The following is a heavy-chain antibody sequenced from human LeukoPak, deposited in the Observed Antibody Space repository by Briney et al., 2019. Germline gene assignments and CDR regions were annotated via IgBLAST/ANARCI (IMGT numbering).Heavy chain of an antibody. V-gene: IGHV3-15*01. D-gene: IGHD3-16*01. CDR1: GFTFSSYW. CDR2: IKSKTDGRTT. Sequence: GGSLRLSCAASGFTFSSYWMHWVRQAPGKGLVWVGRIKSKTDGRTTDYAAPVKGRFTISRDDSKNTLYLQMNSLKTEDTAVYYCTTMFGGVGYWGQGTLVTVSS. CDR3: TTMFGGVGY. J-gene: IGHJ4*02.